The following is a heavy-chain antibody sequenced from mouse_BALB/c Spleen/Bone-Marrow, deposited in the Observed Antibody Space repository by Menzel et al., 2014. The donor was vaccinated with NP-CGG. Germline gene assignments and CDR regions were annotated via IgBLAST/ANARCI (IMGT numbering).Heavy chain of an antibody. CDR3: TRQYGNYYAMDY. CDR1: GYTFTSYW. V-gene: IGHV1-69*02. J-gene: IGHJ4*01. Sequence: QVQLQQPGAELVRPGASVKVSCKASGYTFTSYWINWVKQRPGQGLEWIGNIYPSDSYTNYNQNFKDKATLTVDKSSSPAYMQLSSPTSEDSAVYYCTRQYGNYYAMDYWGQGTSVTVSS. CDR2: IYPSDSYT. D-gene: IGHD2-10*02.